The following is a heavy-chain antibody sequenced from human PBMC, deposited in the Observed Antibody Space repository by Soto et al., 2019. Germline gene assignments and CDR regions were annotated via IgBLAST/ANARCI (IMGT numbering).Heavy chain of an antibody. D-gene: IGHD6-6*01. CDR1: GYSFTTYW. V-gene: IGHV5-51*01. CDR2: IYPGDSDT. CDR3: ARLNGQLVPYDYYGMDV. J-gene: IGHJ6*02. Sequence: PGESLKISCKGSGYSFTTYWIGWVRQMPGKGLEWMGVIYPGDSDTRYSPSFQGQVTISADKSIRTAYLQWSSLKASDTAMYYCARLNGQLVPYDYYGMDVWGQGTTVTVSS.